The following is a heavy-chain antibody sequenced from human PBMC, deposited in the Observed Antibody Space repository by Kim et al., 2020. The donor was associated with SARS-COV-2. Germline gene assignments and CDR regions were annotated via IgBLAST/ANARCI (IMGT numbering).Heavy chain of an antibody. Sequence: TGRFTISRDNAKNSLYLQMNSLRAEDTALYYCAKEVWNYGVNYYYYGMDVWGQGTTVTVSS. CDR3: AKEVWNYGVNYYYYGMDV. D-gene: IGHD1-7*01. J-gene: IGHJ6*02. V-gene: IGHV3-9*01.